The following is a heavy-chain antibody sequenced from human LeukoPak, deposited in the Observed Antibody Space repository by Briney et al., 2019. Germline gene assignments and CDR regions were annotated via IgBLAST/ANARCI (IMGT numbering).Heavy chain of an antibody. V-gene: IGHV4-39*01. Sequence: PSGTLSLTCTVSGGSISSSSYYWGWIRQPPGKGLEWIGSIYYSGSTYYNPSLKSRVTISVDTSKNQFSLKLSSVTAADTAVYYCARHLFSTIFGGYYMDVWGKGTTVTVSS. CDR2: IYYSGST. J-gene: IGHJ6*03. D-gene: IGHD3-3*01. CDR1: GGSISSSSYY. CDR3: ARHLFSTIFGGYYMDV.